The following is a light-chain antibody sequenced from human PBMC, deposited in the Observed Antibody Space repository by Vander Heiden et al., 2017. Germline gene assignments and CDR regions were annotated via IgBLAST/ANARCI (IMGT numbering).Light chain of an antibody. V-gene: IGKV1-9*01. J-gene: IGKJ4*01. Sequence: IQLTQSPSSLSASVGDRVTITCRASQGISSYLAWYQQKPGRAPKLLIYAASTLQSGFPSRFSGSGSGTDFTLTISSLQPEDFATYFCQQLNSSPITFGGGTKVDIK. CDR1: QGISSY. CDR2: AAS. CDR3: QQLNSSPIT.